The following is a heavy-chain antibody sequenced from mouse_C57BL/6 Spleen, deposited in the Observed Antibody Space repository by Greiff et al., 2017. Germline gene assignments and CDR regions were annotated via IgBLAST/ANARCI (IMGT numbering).Heavy chain of an antibody. CDR2: INPNNGGT. J-gene: IGHJ2*01. V-gene: IGHV1-26*01. CDR3: AREYYYGSGYYFDD. CDR1: GYTFTDYY. D-gene: IGHD1-1*01. Sequence: EVQLQQSVPELVKPGASVKISCKASGYTFTDYYMNWVKQSHGKSLEWIGDINPNNGGTSYNQKVKGKATLTVDKSSSTAYMELRSLTSEDSAVYYCAREYYYGSGYYFDDWGQGTTLTVSS.